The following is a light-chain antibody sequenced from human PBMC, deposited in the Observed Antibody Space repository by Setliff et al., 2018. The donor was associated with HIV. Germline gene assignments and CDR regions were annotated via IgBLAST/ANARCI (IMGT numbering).Light chain of an antibody. CDR1: SSDIGVYNY. CDR3: CSYAGTYTDV. V-gene: IGLV2-11*01. CDR2: DVN. J-gene: IGLJ1*01. Sequence: QSALTQPPSVSGSPGQSVTISCTGTSSDIGVYNYVSWYQQHPGRAPKLMIYDVNKRPSGVPGRFSGSKSGNAASLTISGLRAEDEADYYCCSYAGTYTDVFGTGTKVTVL.